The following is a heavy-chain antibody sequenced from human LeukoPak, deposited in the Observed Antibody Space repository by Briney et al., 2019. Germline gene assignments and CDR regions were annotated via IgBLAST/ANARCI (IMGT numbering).Heavy chain of an antibody. Sequence: GASVKVSCKASVYTFTSYDINWVRQATGQGLEWMGWMNPNSGNTGYAQKSQGRVTMTRNTSISTAYMELSSLRSEDTAVYYCARRKTYYDILTGHNDNWCDPWGQGTLVTVSS. V-gene: IGHV1-8*01. CDR3: ARRKTYYDILTGHNDNWCDP. J-gene: IGHJ5*02. CDR1: VYTFTSYD. D-gene: IGHD3-9*01. CDR2: MNPNSGNT.